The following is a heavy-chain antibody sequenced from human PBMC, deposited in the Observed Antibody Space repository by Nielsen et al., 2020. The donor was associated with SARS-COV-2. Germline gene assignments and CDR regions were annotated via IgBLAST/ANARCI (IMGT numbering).Heavy chain of an antibody. J-gene: IGHJ4*02. CDR1: GFTVSGSY. Sequence: GESLKISCAASGFTVSGSYMNWVRQAPGKGLEWVSIIYSGGGTYYADSVKGRFTISRDNSKNTLYLQMNSLRAEDTAVDYCARERFAGTTLEETDYWGQGTLVTVSS. D-gene: IGHD1/OR15-1a*01. V-gene: IGHV3-66*01. CDR3: ARERFAGTTLEETDY. CDR2: IYSGGGT.